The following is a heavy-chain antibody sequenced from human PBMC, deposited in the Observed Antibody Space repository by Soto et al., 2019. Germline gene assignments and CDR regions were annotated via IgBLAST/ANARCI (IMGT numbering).Heavy chain of an antibody. D-gene: IGHD3-3*01. CDR3: ARSTILRYMDV. J-gene: IGHJ6*03. CDR1: GFTFSSNW. Sequence: GGSLSLSCAASGFTFSSNWYHWVRKPQGTGRVWVSGINSDGSSTSYADSLKDRFTISRDNAKNTLYLQMNSLRAEDMAVYYCARSTILRYMDVWGKGTTVTVSS. CDR2: INSDGSST. V-gene: IGHV3-74*01.